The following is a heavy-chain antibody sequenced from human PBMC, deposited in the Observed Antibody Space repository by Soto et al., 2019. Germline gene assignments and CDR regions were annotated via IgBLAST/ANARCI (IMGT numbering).Heavy chain of an antibody. D-gene: IGHD1-1*01. CDR1: RYIFTAYF. Sequence: QVQLVQSGAEVKKPGASVKVSCKAPRYIFTAYFMPWVRQAPGQRLEWMGWINPNNGATYYGLSFHGRGTMTRYTSISTAYMELSSLSSYDTADYYCAYHDSGARFDPWGQGTLVIVSS. CDR2: INPNNGAT. CDR3: AYHDSGARFDP. V-gene: IGHV1-2*02. J-gene: IGHJ5*02.